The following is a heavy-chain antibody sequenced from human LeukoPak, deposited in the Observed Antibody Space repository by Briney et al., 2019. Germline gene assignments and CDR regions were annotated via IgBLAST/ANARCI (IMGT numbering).Heavy chain of an antibody. CDR3: ATYFHDPYYFDY. J-gene: IGHJ4*02. CDR1: GFTFNRFA. D-gene: IGHD3-22*01. CDR2: ISGSATTT. V-gene: IGHV3-23*01. Sequence: GGSLRLPCVASGFTFNRFAMSWVRQAPGKGLEYVSGISGSATTTYYADSVKGRFTISRDNSKNTLFLQMNSLRAEDTAVYYCATYFHDPYYFDYWGQGALVTVSS.